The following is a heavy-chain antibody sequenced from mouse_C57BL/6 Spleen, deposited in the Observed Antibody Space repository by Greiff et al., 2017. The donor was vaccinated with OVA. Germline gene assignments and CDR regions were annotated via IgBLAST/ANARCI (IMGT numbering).Heavy chain of an antibody. D-gene: IGHD4-1*02. V-gene: IGHV1-64*01. J-gene: IGHJ3*01. Sequence: VKLQESGAELVKPGASVKLSCKASGYTFTSYWMHWVKQRPGQGLEWIGMIHPNSGSTNYNEKFKSKATLTVDKSSSTAYMQLSSLTSEDSAVYYCATQLAWFAYWGQGTLVTVSA. CDR3: ATQLAWFAY. CDR2: IHPNSGST. CDR1: GYTFTSYW.